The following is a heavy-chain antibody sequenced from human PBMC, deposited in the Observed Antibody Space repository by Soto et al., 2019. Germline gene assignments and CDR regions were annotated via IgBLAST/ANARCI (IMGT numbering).Heavy chain of an antibody. CDR1: GFTFSSYW. J-gene: IGHJ4*02. CDR3: ASSIDYVDYMYYFDY. V-gene: IGHV3-7*01. D-gene: IGHD4-17*01. Sequence: EVQLVESGGGLVQPGGSLRLSCAASGFTFSSYWMSWVRQAPGKGLEWVANIKQDGSEKYYVDSVKGRFTISRDNAKNSLYLQMNSLRAEDTAVYYCASSIDYVDYMYYFDYWGQGTLVTVSS. CDR2: IKQDGSEK.